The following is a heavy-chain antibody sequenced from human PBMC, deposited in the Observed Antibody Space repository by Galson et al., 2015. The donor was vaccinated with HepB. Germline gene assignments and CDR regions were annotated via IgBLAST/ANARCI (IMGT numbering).Heavy chain of an antibody. D-gene: IGHD1-26*01. Sequence: GLEWIGSMYNSGSTYYNPSLKSRVTISVDTSKNQFSLKLSSVTAADTAVYYCARHQFRYSGSYYFDYWGQGTLVTVSS. J-gene: IGHJ4*02. CDR3: ARHQFRYSGSYYFDY. V-gene: IGHV4-39*01. CDR2: MYNSGST.